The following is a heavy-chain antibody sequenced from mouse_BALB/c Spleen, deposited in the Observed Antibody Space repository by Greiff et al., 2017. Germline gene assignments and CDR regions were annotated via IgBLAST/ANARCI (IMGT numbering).Heavy chain of an antibody. V-gene: IGHV14-3*02. Sequence: EVQLQQSGAELVKPGASVKLSCTASGFNIKDTYMHWVKQRPEQGLEWIGRIDPANGNTKYDPKFQGKATITADTSSNTAYLQLSSLTSEDTAVYYGASHYDFAYWGQGTLVTVSA. CDR1: GFNIKDTY. CDR2: IDPANGNT. D-gene: IGHD2-4*01. CDR3: ASHYDFAY. J-gene: IGHJ3*01.